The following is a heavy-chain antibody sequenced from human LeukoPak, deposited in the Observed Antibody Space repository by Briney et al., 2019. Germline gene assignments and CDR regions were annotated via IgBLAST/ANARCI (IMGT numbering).Heavy chain of an antibody. CDR3: ARARSPSSGYLLRDHNWFDP. CDR2: IIPIFGTA. Sequence: SVKVSCKASGGAFNSYATSWVRQAPGQGLEWMGGIIPIFGTANHAQKFQGRVTITTDESTSTAYMELSSLRSEDTAVYYCARARSPSSGYLLRDHNWFDPWGQGTLVTVSS. J-gene: IGHJ5*02. V-gene: IGHV1-69*05. D-gene: IGHD3-22*01. CDR1: GGAFNSYA.